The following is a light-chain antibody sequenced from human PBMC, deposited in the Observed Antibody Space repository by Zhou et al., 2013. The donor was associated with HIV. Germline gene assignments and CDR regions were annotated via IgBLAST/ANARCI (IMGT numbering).Light chain of an antibody. CDR1: QNLNRY. V-gene: IGKV1-5*03. Sequence: IQMTQSPSTLSASVDDRVTITCRASQNLNRYLAWYQQKPGKAPNLLIYEASSLKSGVPSRFSGSGFGTEFTLTISGLQPDDFATYYCQQLNTDSRTFGQGTKVEMK. J-gene: IGKJ1*01. CDR2: EAS. CDR3: QQLNTDSRT.